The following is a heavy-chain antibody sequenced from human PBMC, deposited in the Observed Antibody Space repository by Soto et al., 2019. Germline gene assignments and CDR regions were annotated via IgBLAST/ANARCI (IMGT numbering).Heavy chain of an antibody. CDR1: GFTFSSYA. D-gene: IGHD6-13*01. CDR2: ISGSGGST. Sequence: GGSLRLSCAASGFTFSSYAMSWVRQAPGKGLEWVSAISGSGGSTYYADSVKGRFTISRDNSKNTLYLQMNSLRAEDTAVYYCANSRAAGIYYYGMDVWGQGTTVTVYS. CDR3: ANSRAAGIYYYGMDV. V-gene: IGHV3-23*01. J-gene: IGHJ6*02.